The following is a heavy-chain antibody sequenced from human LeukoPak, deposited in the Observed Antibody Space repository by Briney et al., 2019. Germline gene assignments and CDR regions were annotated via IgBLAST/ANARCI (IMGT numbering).Heavy chain of an antibody. V-gene: IGHV4-59*01. CDR3: ARRLWFGESKGFDP. CDR1: GGSISSYY. CDR2: IYYSGST. Sequence: SETLSLTCTVSGGSISSYYWSWIRQPPGEGLEWIGYIYYSGSTSYNPSLKSRVTISVDTSKNQFSLKLSSVTAADTAVYYCARRLWFGESKGFDPWGQGTLVTVSS. J-gene: IGHJ5*02. D-gene: IGHD3-10*01.